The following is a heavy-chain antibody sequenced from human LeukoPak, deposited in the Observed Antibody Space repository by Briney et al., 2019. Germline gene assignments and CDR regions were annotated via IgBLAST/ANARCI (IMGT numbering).Heavy chain of an antibody. CDR1: GGSISSYY. Sequence: SETLSLTCTVSGGSISSYYWSWIRQPAGKGLEWIGRIYTSGSTNYNPSLKSRVTMSVDTSKNQFSLKLSSVTAADTAVYYCARSTSYDTFTGYYTCIDYWGQGTLVAVSS. J-gene: IGHJ4*02. CDR2: IYTSGST. D-gene: IGHD3-9*01. CDR3: ARSTSYDTFTGYYTCIDY. V-gene: IGHV4-4*07.